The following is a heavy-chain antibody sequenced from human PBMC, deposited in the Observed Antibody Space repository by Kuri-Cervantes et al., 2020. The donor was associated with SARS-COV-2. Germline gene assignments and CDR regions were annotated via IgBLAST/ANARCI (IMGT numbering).Heavy chain of an antibody. CDR1: GYSISSGYY. Sequence: GSLRLSCTVSGYSISSGYYWGRIRQPPGKGLEWIGSIYHSGSTYYNPSLKSRVTISVDTSKNQFSLKLSSVTAADTAVYYCARPGGFLDVWGKGTTVTVSS. V-gene: IGHV4-38-2*02. D-gene: IGHD4-23*01. CDR2: IYHSGST. CDR3: ARPGGFLDV. J-gene: IGHJ6*04.